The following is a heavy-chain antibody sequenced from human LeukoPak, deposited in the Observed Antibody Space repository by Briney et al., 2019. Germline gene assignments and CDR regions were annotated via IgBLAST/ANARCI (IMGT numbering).Heavy chain of an antibody. J-gene: IGHJ4*02. CDR3: ARDSTEIVVVPAAFDY. CDR1: GFTFRSYS. Sequence: GGSLRLSCAASGFTFRSYSMNWVRQAPGKGLEWVSSISSSSSYIYYADSVKGRFTISRDNAKNSLYLQMNSLRAEDTAVYYCARDSTEIVVVPAAFDYWGQGTLVTVSS. CDR2: ISSSSSYI. V-gene: IGHV3-21*01. D-gene: IGHD2-2*01.